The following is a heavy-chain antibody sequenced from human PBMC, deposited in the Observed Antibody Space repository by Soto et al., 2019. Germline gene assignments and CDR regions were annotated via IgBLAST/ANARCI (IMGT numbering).Heavy chain of an antibody. V-gene: IGHV3-48*02. D-gene: IGHD6-19*01. CDR2: ISSSSTTN. J-gene: IGHJ5*02. CDR3: ERPSSGWENWFDP. CDR1: GFTFNSYS. Sequence: VQLVDSGGDLVQPGGSLRLSCAASGFTFNSYSMNWVRQDPGKGLEWVSYISSSSTTNYYTDSVKGRFTISRDNAKNSLYRQINSLRDDDTAVYYCERPSSGWENWFDPWCQGTLVTVSS.